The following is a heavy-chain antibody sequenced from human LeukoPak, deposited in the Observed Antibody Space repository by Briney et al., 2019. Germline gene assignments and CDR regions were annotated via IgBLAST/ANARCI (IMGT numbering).Heavy chain of an antibody. Sequence: GGSLRLSCAASGFTFSSYGMHWVRQARGKGLEWVAVISYDGSNKYYADSVKGRFTISRDNSKNTLYLQMNSLRAEDTAVYYCAKDFSDYYGSGSYFGYWGQGTLVTVSS. CDR2: ISYDGSNK. J-gene: IGHJ4*02. CDR1: GFTFSSYG. V-gene: IGHV3-30*18. D-gene: IGHD3-10*01. CDR3: AKDFSDYYGSGSYFGY.